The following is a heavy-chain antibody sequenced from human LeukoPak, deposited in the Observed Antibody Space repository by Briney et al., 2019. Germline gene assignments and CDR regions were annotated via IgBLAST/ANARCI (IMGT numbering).Heavy chain of an antibody. V-gene: IGHV4-59*11. J-gene: IGHJ6*03. CDR3: AREGIVVVPAAKGYYYYYMDV. D-gene: IGHD2-2*01. Sequence: PSETLTLTCTVTGGSISSHYWSWIRQPPGKGLEWIGYIYYSGSTNYNPSLKSRVSISVDTSKNQFSLKLSSVTAADTAVYYCAREGIVVVPAAKGYYYYYMDVWGKGTTDSVSS. CDR1: GGSISSHY. CDR2: IYYSGST.